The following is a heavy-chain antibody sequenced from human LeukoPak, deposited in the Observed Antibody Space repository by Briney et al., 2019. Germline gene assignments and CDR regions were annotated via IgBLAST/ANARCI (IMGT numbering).Heavy chain of an antibody. CDR3: AIMHGYYDGSGYWVQ. CDR1: GFTFGSYG. Sequence: PGGSLRLSCAASGFTFGSYGMSWVRQAPGKGLEWVSFITPNADRTSYADSVEGRFTISRDNLRNTLYMQMNSLRDEDTAIYYCAIMHGYYDGSGYWVQWGQGTLVTVSS. D-gene: IGHD3-22*01. J-gene: IGHJ1*01. V-gene: IGHV3-23*01. CDR2: ITPNADRT.